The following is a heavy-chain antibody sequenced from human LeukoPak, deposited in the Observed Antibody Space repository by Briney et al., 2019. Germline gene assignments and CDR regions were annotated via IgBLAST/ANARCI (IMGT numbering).Heavy chain of an antibody. CDR2: IYSGGNT. V-gene: IGHV3-66*02. J-gene: IGHJ3*02. CDR1: GFTVSSKY. D-gene: IGHD6-6*01. Sequence: GGSLRLSCEVSGFTVSSKYMSWVRQAPGKGLEWVSVIYSGGNTYYADSVKGRFTISRDNSKNTLCLQVSNLRAEDTAMYYCASPYTTSSFYAFDMRGQGTMVTVSS. CDR3: ASPYTTSSFYAFDM.